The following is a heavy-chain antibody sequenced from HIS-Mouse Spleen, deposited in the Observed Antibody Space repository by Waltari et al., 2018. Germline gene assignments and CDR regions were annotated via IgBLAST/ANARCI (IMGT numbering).Heavy chain of an antibody. CDR1: GGSISSSSYY. CDR3: ARHNLNYWYFDL. Sequence: QLQLQESGPGLVKPSETLSLTCTVSGGSISSSSYYWGWIRQPPGKGLEWIGSSDYSGRTYYNPSLKSRGTISVDTSKNQFSLKLSSVTAADTAVYYCARHNLNYWYFDLWGRGTLVTVSS. J-gene: IGHJ2*01. V-gene: IGHV4-39*01. CDR2: SDYSGRT.